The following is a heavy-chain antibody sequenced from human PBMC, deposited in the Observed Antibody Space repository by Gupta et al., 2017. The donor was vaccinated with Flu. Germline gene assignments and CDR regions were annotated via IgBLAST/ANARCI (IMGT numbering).Heavy chain of an antibody. V-gene: IGHV4-31*02. CDR3: ARVSTKNYYLENAFDI. D-gene: IGHD3-10*01. CDR1: GGSLSSGSYY. Sequence: QVQLQESGPGLVRPSQTLSLTCSVSGGSLSSGSYYWSWVRHHPGKGLEWIGHIYYTGRVHYNPSLESPVTISRDTSKNQFSLRLTSVTAADTAVYYCARVSTKNYYLENAFDIWGQGTMVTVSS. J-gene: IGHJ3*02. CDR2: IYYTGRV.